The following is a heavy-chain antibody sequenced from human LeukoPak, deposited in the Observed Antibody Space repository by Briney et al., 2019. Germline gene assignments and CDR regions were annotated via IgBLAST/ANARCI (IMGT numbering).Heavy chain of an antibody. V-gene: IGHV4-39*07. CDR2: IYHSGST. J-gene: IGHJ3*02. CDR3: ARERAAAAFDI. Sequence: SETLSLTCTVSGGSISSSSYYWGWIRQPPGKGLEWIGYIYHSGSTYYNPSLKSRVTISVDRSKNQFSLKLSSVTAADTAVYYCARERAAAAFDIWGQGTMVTVSS. D-gene: IGHD6-13*01. CDR1: GGSISSSSYY.